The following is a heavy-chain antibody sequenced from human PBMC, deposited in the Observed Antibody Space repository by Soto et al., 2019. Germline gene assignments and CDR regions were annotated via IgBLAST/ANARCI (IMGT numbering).Heavy chain of an antibody. CDR3: AVPGAGDFDY. D-gene: IGHD6-13*01. J-gene: IGHJ4*02. Sequence: QVQLQESGPGLVEPSGTLSLTCAVSGASISTNNWWSWVRQPPGKGLEWIGEVYHSGSTNCNPSLNSRVTISIDKSKNQLSLRLTSMTAADTAGYYCAVPGAGDFDYWSQGTLVTVSS. CDR1: GASISTNNW. V-gene: IGHV4-4*02. CDR2: VYHSGST.